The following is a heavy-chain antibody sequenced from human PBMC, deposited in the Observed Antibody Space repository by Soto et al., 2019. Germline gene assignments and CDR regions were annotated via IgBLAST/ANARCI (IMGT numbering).Heavy chain of an antibody. D-gene: IGHD2-2*01. CDR2: IYHTGST. CDR3: AGGYFSSTSCYDDYYYYMDV. CDR1: GGSISSSNW. V-gene: IGHV4-4*02. Sequence: PSETLSLTCAVSGGSISSSNWWSWVRQSPGKGLEWIGEIYHTGSTNYNPSLRGRVTISVDTSKNQFSLKLSSVTAADTAVYYCAGGYFSSTSCYDDYYYYMDVWGKGTTVTVSS. J-gene: IGHJ6*03.